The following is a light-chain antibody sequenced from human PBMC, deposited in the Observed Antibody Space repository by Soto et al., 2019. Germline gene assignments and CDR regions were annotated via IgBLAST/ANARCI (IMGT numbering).Light chain of an antibody. CDR3: QQYNNWPPFT. J-gene: IGKJ3*01. CDR1: QSVSGN. Sequence: EIVMTQSPATLSVSPGERATLSCRASQSVSGNLAWYQQKPGQAPRLLIYGASTRATGIPARFSGSGSGTECTLTISSLLSEDFAVYYCQQYNNWPPFTFGPGTKVDIK. V-gene: IGKV3-15*01. CDR2: GAS.